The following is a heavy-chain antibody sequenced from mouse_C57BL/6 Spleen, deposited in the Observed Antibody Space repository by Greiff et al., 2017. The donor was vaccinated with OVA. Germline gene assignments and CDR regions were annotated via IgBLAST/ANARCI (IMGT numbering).Heavy chain of an antibody. CDR3: ARYGYGFFAY. Sequence: FQLQQSGAELVRPGTSVKVSCKASGYAFTNYLIEWVKQRPGQGLEWIGVINPGSGGTNYNEKFKGKATLTADKSSSTAYMQLSSLTSEDSAVYFCARYGYGFFAYWGQGTLVTVSA. D-gene: IGHD2-2*01. CDR2: INPGSGGT. V-gene: IGHV1-54*01. J-gene: IGHJ3*01. CDR1: GYAFTNYL.